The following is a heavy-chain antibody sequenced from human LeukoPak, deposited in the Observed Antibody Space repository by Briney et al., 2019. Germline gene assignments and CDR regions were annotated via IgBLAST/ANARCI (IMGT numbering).Heavy chain of an antibody. V-gene: IGHV1-2*02. CDR2: INPNSGGT. Sequence: ASVKVSCKASGYTFTDYYVHWVRQAPGQGLEWMGWINPNSGGTNYAQKFQGRVTMTRDTSISTAYMELSRLKSDDTAVYYCAREPDYGGNFDYWGQGTLVTVSS. J-gene: IGHJ4*02. D-gene: IGHD4-23*01. CDR1: GYTFTDYY. CDR3: AREPDYGGNFDY.